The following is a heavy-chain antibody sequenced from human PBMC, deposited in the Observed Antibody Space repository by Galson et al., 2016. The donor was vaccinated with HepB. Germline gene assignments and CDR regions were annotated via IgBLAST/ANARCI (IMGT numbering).Heavy chain of an antibody. V-gene: IGHV3-23*01. CDR3: AKTSPYGTSWAGAFDV. Sequence: LRLSCAGSGFIFSNFAMIWVRQAPGKGLEWVSAISRGGGGGTYYADSVRGRFTISRDNSKNTLYLQLNGLRGDDSAVYYCAKTSPYGTSWAGAFDVWGQGTVVTVSS. CDR2: ISRGGGGGT. CDR1: GFIFSNFA. D-gene: IGHD3-10*01. J-gene: IGHJ3*01.